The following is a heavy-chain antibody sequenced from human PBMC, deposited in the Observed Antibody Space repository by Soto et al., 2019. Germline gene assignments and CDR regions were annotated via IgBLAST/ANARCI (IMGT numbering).Heavy chain of an antibody. D-gene: IGHD1-1*01. Sequence: ASVKVSCKASGYTFSDYYIHWMRQAPGQGLEWMGWINPNSGGTKYAPKFQGGVTMTRDTSITTAYMELSRLRSGDTAVYYCAREPATAKPEGVDFWGQGTLVTVSS. V-gene: IGHV1-2*02. CDR2: INPNSGGT. J-gene: IGHJ4*02. CDR1: GYTFSDYY. CDR3: AREPATAKPEGVDF.